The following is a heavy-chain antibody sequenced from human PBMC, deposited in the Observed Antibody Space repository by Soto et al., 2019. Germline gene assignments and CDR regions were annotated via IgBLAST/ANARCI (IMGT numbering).Heavy chain of an antibody. V-gene: IGHV3-30-3*01. Sequence: QVQLVESGGGVVQPGRSLRLSCAASGFTFSSYAMHWVRQAPGKGLEWVAVISYDGSNKYYADSVKGRFTISRDNSKNTLYLQMNSLRAEDTAVYYCARDMKPITQWELRSAFDIWGQGTMVTVSS. CDR2: ISYDGSNK. J-gene: IGHJ3*02. CDR1: GFTFSSYA. CDR3: ARDMKPITQWELRSAFDI. D-gene: IGHD1-26*01.